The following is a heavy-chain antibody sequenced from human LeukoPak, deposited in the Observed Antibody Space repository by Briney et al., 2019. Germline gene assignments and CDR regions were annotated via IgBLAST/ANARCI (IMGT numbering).Heavy chain of an antibody. Sequence: PSETLSLTCTVSGGSISSSSYYWGWIRQPPGKGLEWIGSIYYGGSTNYNPSLKSRVTISVDTSKNQFSLKLSSVTAADTAVYYCARGQSVFSSWGQGTMVTVSS. D-gene: IGHD2/OR15-2a*01. J-gene: IGHJ3*01. V-gene: IGHV4-39*07. CDR1: GGSISSSSYY. CDR3: ARGQSVFSS. CDR2: IYYGGST.